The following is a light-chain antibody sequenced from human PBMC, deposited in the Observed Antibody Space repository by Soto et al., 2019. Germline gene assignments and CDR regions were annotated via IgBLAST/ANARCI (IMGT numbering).Light chain of an antibody. CDR3: QQRHMWPIT. Sequence: DIQMTQSPSTLSASVGGTVTITCRASQIIHVWVAWYQQKPGKVPKVLIYDAYNRATGIPPRFSGSGSGTDFTLTISSLEPEDSAVYYCQQRHMWPITFGQGTRLEIK. J-gene: IGKJ5*01. CDR2: DAY. CDR1: QIIHVW. V-gene: IGKV1-5*01.